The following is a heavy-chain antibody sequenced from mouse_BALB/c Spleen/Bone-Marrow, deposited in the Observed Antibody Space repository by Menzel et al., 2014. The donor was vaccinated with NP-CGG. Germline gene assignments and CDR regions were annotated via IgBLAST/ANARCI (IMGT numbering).Heavy chain of an antibody. CDR2: ISYDGNN. CDR3: AREDYGNYDYFDY. D-gene: IGHD2-1*01. J-gene: IGHJ2*01. Sequence: EVQVVESGPGLVKPSQSLSLPCSVTGYSITSGYYWNWIRQFPGNKLEWMGYISYDGNNNYNPSLKNRISITRDTSKNHFFLKLNSVTTEDTATYYCAREDYGNYDYFDYRGQGTTLTVSS. CDR1: GYSITSGYY. V-gene: IGHV3-6*02.